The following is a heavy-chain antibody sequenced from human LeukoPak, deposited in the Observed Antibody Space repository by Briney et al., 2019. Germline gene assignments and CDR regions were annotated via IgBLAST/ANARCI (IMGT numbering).Heavy chain of an antibody. V-gene: IGHV3-33*01. D-gene: IGHD6-13*01. CDR3: ARGNIAAAGTSPFDY. J-gene: IGHJ4*02. Sequence: GGSLRLSCVASGFTFNSFGMHWVRQAPGKGLEWVAVIWYDASNKYYADSVKGRFTISRDNSKNTLYLQMNSLRAEDTAVYYCARGNIAAAGTSPFDYWGQGTLVTVSS. CDR1: GFTFNSFG. CDR2: IWYDASNK.